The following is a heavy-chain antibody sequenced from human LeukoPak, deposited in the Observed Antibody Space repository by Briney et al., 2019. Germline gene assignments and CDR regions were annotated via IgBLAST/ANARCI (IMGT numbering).Heavy chain of an antibody. D-gene: IGHD3-10*01. Sequence: SETLSLTCTVSGGSISSGGYYWSWIRQPPGKGLEWIGYIYHSGSTYYNPSLKSRVTISVDRSKNQFSLKLSSVTAADTAVYYCANMVRGVILYWGQGTLVTVSS. J-gene: IGHJ4*02. V-gene: IGHV4-30-2*01. CDR1: GGSISSGGYY. CDR3: ANMVRGVILY. CDR2: IYHSGST.